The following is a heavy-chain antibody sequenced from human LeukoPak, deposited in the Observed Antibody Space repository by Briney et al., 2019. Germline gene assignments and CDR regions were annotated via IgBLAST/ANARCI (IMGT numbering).Heavy chain of an antibody. CDR1: DGSFSDYY. CDR3: ARSDTYGGVIAFDAFDI. J-gene: IGHJ3*02. V-gene: IGHV4-34*01. CDR2: TSHSGST. D-gene: IGHD3-16*02. Sequence: SETLSLTCAVSDGSFSDYYWSWIRQPPGKGLEWIAETSHSGSTNYNPSLKSRVTISLDTSKNHFSLKLSSVTAADTAIYYCARSDTYGGVIAFDAFDIWGPGAMVTVSS.